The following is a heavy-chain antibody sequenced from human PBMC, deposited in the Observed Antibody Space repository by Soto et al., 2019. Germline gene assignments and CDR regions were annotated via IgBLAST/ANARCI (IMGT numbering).Heavy chain of an antibody. CDR3: ATDAYGSVPY. V-gene: IGHV1-2*02. CDR1: GYPFTTYY. D-gene: IGHD1-26*01. J-gene: IGHJ4*02. CDR2: IDPRSGGT. Sequence: HVQLVQSGTEVKKPGASVRVSCMVSGYPFTTYYIHWVRQAPGQGLEWMGWIDPRSGGTVYKQKFQGRVTMPRDTSISMVYMDLSGLTPDDTALYYCATDAYGSVPYWGQGRLVTVSS.